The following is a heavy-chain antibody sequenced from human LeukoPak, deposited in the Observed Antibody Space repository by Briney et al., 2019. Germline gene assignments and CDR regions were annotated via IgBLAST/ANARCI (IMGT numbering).Heavy chain of an antibody. Sequence: ASVKVSCKASGYTFTDYYIHWVRQAPGQGLEWMGWINPTTGETNYAQRFHDRVTMTRDTSVSTAYMEVNSLRSDDTALYYCSSIYRADDFDCWGQGTLVTVSS. V-gene: IGHV1-2*02. CDR3: SSIYRADDFDC. CDR2: INPTTGET. J-gene: IGHJ4*02. CDR1: GYTFTDYY. D-gene: IGHD3-16*02.